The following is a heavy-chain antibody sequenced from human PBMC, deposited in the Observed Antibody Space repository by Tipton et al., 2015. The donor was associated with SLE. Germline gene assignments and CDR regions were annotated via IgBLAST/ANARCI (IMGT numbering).Heavy chain of an antibody. V-gene: IGHV4-31*03. CDR3: ARDVGGYNTGWFPYYFDY. D-gene: IGHD2-8*02. J-gene: IGHJ4*02. CDR1: GGSISSGGYY. Sequence: TLSLTCTVSGGSISSGGYYWSWIRQYPGKGLEWIGYISYSVSTNYNSSLKSRLAISVDTSKNQFFLKLSSVTAADTAVYYCARDVGGYNTGWFPYYFDYWGQGTLVTVSS. CDR2: ISYSVST.